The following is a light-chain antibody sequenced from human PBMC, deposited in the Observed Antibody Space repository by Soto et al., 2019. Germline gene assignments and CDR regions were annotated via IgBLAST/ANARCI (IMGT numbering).Light chain of an antibody. CDR3: AAWDDSLSGPV. CDR2: SNN. Sequence: QSVLTQPPSASGTPVQRVTISCSGSSSNIGSNTVNWYQHLPGTAPKLLIYSNNQRPSGVPDRFSGSKSGTSASLAISGLQSEDEADYYCAAWDDSLSGPVFGGGTQLTVL. CDR1: SSNIGSNT. V-gene: IGLV1-44*01. J-gene: IGLJ7*01.